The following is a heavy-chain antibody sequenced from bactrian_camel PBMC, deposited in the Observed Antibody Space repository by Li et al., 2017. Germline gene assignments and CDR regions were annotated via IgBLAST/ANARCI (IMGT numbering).Heavy chain of an antibody. CDR3: ATRLTYGGSWYPPEFTY. J-gene: IGHJ4*01. CDR2: ITRTGRT. D-gene: IGHD6*01. CDR1: GYTYSAYC. V-gene: IGHV3S67*01. Sequence: VQLVESGGGSVQAGGSLRLSCAASGYTYSAYCMGWFRQAPGKEREEVAAITRTGRTDYAGSVKGRFTISKDNAKNTLYLQMNSLKTEDTAVYYCATRLTYGGSWYPPEFTYWGQGTQVTVS.